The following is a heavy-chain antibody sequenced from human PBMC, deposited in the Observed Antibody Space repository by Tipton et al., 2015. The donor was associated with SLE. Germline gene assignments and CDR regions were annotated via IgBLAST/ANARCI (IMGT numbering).Heavy chain of an antibody. J-gene: IGHJ4*02. V-gene: IGHV4-30-2*01. CDR3: ARSRGDCLCYFNY. Sequence: TLSLTCAVSGGSISSGGYSWSWLRQPPGKGLEWVGFIYHSGSTYYNPSLRSRVSISVDRSKNHLTLMLTSVTAADTAVSYYARSRGDCLCYFNYWGQGALVTVSS. D-gene: IGHD2-21*01. CDR2: IYHSGST. CDR1: GGSISSGGYS.